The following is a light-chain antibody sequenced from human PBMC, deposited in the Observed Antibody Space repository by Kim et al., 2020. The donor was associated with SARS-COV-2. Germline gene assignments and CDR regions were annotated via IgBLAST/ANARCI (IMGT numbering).Light chain of an antibody. CDR3: CSYTCSSIFAV. J-gene: IGLJ2*01. V-gene: IGLV2-14*03. CDR1: SSDVGAYNY. CDR2: DVS. Sequence: QSALTQPASVSGSPGQSITISCTGTSSDVGAYNYVSWYQQHPGKAPKLMVYDVSKRPSGVSNRFSGSKSGNAASLTISGLQAEDEADYYCCSYTCSSIFAVFGAGTQLTVL.